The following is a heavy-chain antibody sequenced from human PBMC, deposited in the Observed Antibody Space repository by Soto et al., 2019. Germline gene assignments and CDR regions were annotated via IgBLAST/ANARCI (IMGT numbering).Heavy chain of an antibody. CDR1: GFTLSGVD. CDR2: MSYDGRNQ. J-gene: IGHJ4*02. D-gene: IGHD6-6*01. Sequence: QVQLVESGGGVVQPGTSLRLSCSASGFTLSGVDMHWVRQAPGKGLEWVAVMSYDGRNQYYADSVKGRFTVSRDSSKSTLYLQKNSLRTEDAAVYYCAKGRWYTSSSRSDCWGQGTLVTVSS. CDR3: AKGRWYTSSSRSDC. V-gene: IGHV3-30*18.